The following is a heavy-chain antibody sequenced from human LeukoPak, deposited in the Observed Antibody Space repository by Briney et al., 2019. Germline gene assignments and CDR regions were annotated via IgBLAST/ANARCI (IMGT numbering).Heavy chain of an antibody. V-gene: IGHV3-53*01. CDR3: VGVRVFTMIVSEPGQPYF. CDR2: IYSGGST. CDR1: EFTVSSNY. D-gene: IGHD3-22*01. J-gene: IGHJ3*01. Sequence: RGTLRLSCAAYEFTVSSNYMSWVRQAPGKGLERVSVIYSGGSTYYADSVKGRFTISRDNSKNTLYLQMNSLRAEDTAVYYCVGVRVFTMIVSEPGQPYFWGQGTMVTVSS.